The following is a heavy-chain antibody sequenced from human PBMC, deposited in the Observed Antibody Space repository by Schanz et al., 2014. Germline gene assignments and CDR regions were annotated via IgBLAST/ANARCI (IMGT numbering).Heavy chain of an antibody. CDR3: ARDLPRTFLFDY. J-gene: IGHJ4*02. V-gene: IGHV3-48*01. CDR2: ISSSSSTI. CDR1: GITFSSHS. Sequence: EMQLLESGGGLVQPGGSLRLSCSASGITFSSHSFNWVRQAPGKGLEWVAYISSSSSTIHYADSVKGRFTISRDNAKNSLYLQMDSLRAEDTAVYYCARDLPRTFLFDYWGQGTLVTVSS.